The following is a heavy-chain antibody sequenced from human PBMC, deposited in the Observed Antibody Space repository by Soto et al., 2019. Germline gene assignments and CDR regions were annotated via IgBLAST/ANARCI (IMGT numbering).Heavy chain of an antibody. CDR2: IYYSGST. Sequence: QVQLQESGPGLVKPSETLSLTCTVSGGSISSYYWSWIRQPPGKGLEWIGYIYYSGSTNYNPSLKRRVTISVATSKNQFSLKLRSVTAADTAVYYCAREGTTVDSYYYYGMDVWGQGTTVTVSS. V-gene: IGHV4-59*01. J-gene: IGHJ6*02. CDR3: AREGTTVDSYYYYGMDV. CDR1: GGSISSYY. D-gene: IGHD1-1*01.